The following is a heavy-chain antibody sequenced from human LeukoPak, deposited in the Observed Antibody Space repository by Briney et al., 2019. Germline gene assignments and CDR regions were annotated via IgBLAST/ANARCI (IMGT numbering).Heavy chain of an antibody. CDR1: GDSITTEYYW. J-gene: IGHJ4*02. CDR3: ARQLGVGVWALDR. Sequence: WETLSLTCNVSGDSITTEYYWWGWLRQPPGKGLEWIAIIFYTGKIHDNPSLRNRISMSVDTSKDQFSLRLSAVTAADTAVYYCARQLGVGVWALDRWGQRTLVTVSS. V-gene: IGHV4-39*01. D-gene: IGHD3-16*01. CDR2: IFYTGKI.